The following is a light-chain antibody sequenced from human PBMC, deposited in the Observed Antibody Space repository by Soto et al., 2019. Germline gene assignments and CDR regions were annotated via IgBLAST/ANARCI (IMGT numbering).Light chain of an antibody. CDR1: QSISSW. Sequence: DIQMTQSPSTLSASVGDRVTITCRASQSISSWLAWYRQKPGKAPKLLIYDASSLESGVPSRFSGSGSGTEFTLTISSLQPDDFATYYCQQYNSYPNAWTFGQGTKVEIK. J-gene: IGKJ1*01. CDR2: DAS. V-gene: IGKV1-5*01. CDR3: QQYNSYPNAWT.